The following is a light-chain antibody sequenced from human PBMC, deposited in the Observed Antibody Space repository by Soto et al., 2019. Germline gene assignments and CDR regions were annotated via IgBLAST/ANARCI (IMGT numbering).Light chain of an antibody. CDR2: ENY. V-gene: IGLV1-51*02. CDR1: SSNIGDNY. J-gene: IGLJ2*01. Sequence: QSVLTQPPSVSAAPGQKVTISCSGSSSNIGDNYVSWYQQSPGTAPRLLIFENYKRPSGIPDRFSGSKSGTSATLDITGLQTGDEAEYYCGTWDRSLGGGVFGGGTKLTVL. CDR3: GTWDRSLGGGV.